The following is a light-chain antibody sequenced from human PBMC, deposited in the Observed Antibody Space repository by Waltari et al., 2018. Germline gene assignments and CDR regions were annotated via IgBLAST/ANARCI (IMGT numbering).Light chain of an antibody. V-gene: IGKV3-20*01. J-gene: IGKJ3*01. CDR2: GAS. CDR3: QQYGSSPLFA. CDR1: QSFNSNS. Sequence: EIVLTQSPGTLSLSPGERATLSCRASQSFNSNSLAWYQQRPGQAPRLLIYGASRRATGIPDRFSGSGSGTGFTLTISRLEPEDFAVYYCQQYGSSPLFAFGPGTKVEIK.